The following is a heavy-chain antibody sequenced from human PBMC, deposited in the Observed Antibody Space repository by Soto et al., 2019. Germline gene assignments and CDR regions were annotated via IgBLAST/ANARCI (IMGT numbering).Heavy chain of an antibody. CDR3: ARWLVAGTRFDY. CDR1: GGSISSSSYY. V-gene: IGHV4-39*01. Sequence: QLQLQESGPGLVKPSETLSLTCTVSGGSISSSSYYWGWIRQPPGKGLEWIGSIYYSGSTYYNPSLKSRVTISVDTSKNQFSLKLSSVTAADTAVYYCARWLVAGTRFDYWGQGTLVTVSS. CDR2: IYYSGST. J-gene: IGHJ4*02. D-gene: IGHD1-1*01.